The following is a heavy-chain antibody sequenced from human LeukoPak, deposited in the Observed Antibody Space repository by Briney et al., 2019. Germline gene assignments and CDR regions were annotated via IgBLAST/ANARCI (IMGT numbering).Heavy chain of an antibody. V-gene: IGHV1-18*01. Sequence: ASVKVSCKASGYPFSHYGISWVRQAPGQGLEWMGWISAYDGNTRYGQKVQGRATMTTDTSTSTAYMELRSLRSDDTAVYYCAREGARVRGVGYYNYMDVWGKGTTVTISS. J-gene: IGHJ6*03. CDR3: AREGARVRGVGYYNYMDV. CDR1: GYPFSHYG. D-gene: IGHD3-10*01. CDR2: ISAYDGNT.